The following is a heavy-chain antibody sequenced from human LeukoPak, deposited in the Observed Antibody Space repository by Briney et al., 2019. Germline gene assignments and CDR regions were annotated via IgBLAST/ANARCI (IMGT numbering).Heavy chain of an antibody. CDR3: ARDGNEIAPPDY. Sequence: PGGSLRLSCAASGFTFSSYSMNWVRQAPGKGLEWVSSISSSSSYIYYADSVKGRFTISRDNAKNSLYLQMNSLRAEDTAVYYCARDGNEIAPPDYWGQETLVTVSS. J-gene: IGHJ4*02. V-gene: IGHV3-21*01. D-gene: IGHD6-13*01. CDR1: GFTFSSYS. CDR2: ISSSSSYI.